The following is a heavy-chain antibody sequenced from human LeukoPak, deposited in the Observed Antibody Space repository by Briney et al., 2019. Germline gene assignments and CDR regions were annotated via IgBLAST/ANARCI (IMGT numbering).Heavy chain of an antibody. CDR1: GFTFSSYG. V-gene: IGHV3-30*02. CDR2: IRYDGSNK. CDR3: ARDYGGSSPFDY. Sequence: GGSLRLSCGASGFTFSSYGMHWVRQAPGKGLEWVAFIRYDGSNKYYADSVKGRFTISRDNSKNTLYLQMNSLRAEDKAVYYCARDYGGSSPFDYWGQGTLVTVSS. J-gene: IGHJ4*02. D-gene: IGHD4-23*01.